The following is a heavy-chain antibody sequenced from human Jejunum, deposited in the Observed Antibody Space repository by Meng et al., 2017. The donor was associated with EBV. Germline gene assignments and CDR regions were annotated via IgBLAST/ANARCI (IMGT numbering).Heavy chain of an antibody. Sequence: VQRGGSGGGLVQAGGSLRLSCVGSGYTFSNYWMHWGRQTPGKGLVWVSRINEDGTHTDYADSVKGRFTISRDNAKNTLTLQMNSLRVEDTAVYYCSRDLRGPFDYWGQGTLVTVSS. J-gene: IGHJ4*02. CDR1: GYTFSNYW. D-gene: IGHD3-16*01. CDR3: SRDLRGPFDY. V-gene: IGHV3-74*01. CDR2: INEDGTHT.